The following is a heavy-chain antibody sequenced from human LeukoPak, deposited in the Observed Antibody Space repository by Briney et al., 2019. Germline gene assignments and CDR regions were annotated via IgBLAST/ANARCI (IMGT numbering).Heavy chain of an antibody. CDR3: ARGGLGAYYYYYYMDV. CDR1: GGSISSHY. D-gene: IGHD3-16*01. V-gene: IGHV4-59*11. Sequence: SETLSLTCTVSGGSISSHYWNWIRQPPGKGLEWIGYIYYSGSTNYNPSLKSRVTISVDTSKNQFSLKLSSVTAADTAVYYCARGGLGAYYYYYYMDVWGKGTTVTVSS. CDR2: IYYSGST. J-gene: IGHJ6*03.